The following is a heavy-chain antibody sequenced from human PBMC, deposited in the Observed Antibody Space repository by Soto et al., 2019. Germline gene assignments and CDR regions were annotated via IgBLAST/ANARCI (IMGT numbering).Heavy chain of an antibody. D-gene: IGHD3-10*01. CDR2: ISYDGSNK. Sequence: QVQLVESGGGVVQPGRSLRLSCAASGFTFSSYGMHWVRQAPGKGLEWVAVISYDGSNKYYADSVKGRFTISRDNSKNTLYLQMNSLRAEDTAVYYCAKDRGGMHWMPAEIDYWGQGTLVTVSS. CDR1: GFTFSSYG. J-gene: IGHJ4*02. CDR3: AKDRGGMHWMPAEIDY. V-gene: IGHV3-30*18.